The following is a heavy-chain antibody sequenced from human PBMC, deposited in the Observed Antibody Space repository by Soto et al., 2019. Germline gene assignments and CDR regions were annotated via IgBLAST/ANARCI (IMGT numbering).Heavy chain of an antibody. CDR1: GFSLRNARMG. J-gene: IGHJ6*03. Sequence: QGTLKESGPVLVKPTETLTLTCTVSGFSLRNARMGVSWIRQPPRNALEWLAHILSSDEKSYNTSLKGRVTLPKATSKSQVVLTMTYLNPVDTATYFCARMLVINYYYYYVDVWGEGTTVTVSS. CDR2: ILSSDEK. D-gene: IGHD2-21*01. V-gene: IGHV2-26*01. CDR3: ARMLVINYYYYYVDV.